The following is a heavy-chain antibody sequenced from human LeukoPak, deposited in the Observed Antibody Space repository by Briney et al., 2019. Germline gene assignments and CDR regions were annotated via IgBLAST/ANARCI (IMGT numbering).Heavy chain of an antibody. CDR3: ARVAGSYYLTY. J-gene: IGHJ4*02. Sequence: GGSLRLSCAASGFAFSDYYMSWIRQAPGKGLEWVSYISSSSSYTNYADSVKGRFTISRDNAKNSLYLQMNSLRAEDTAVYYCARVAGSYYLTYWGQGTLVTVSS. V-gene: IGHV3-11*06. CDR1: GFAFSDYY. CDR2: ISSSSSYT. D-gene: IGHD1-26*01.